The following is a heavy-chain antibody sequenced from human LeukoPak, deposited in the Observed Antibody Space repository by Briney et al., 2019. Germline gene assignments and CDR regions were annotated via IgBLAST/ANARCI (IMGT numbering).Heavy chain of an antibody. J-gene: IGHJ4*02. CDR1: GGSFSAYY. D-gene: IGHD2-21*02. CDR2: IYYSGTT. V-gene: IGHV4-59*01. CDR3: CGGDCSS. Sequence: SETLSLTCAVYGGSFSAYYWNWIRQPPGKGLEWIGYIYYSGTTSYNPSLKSRVTISVDTSKNQFSLKLSSVTAADTAVYYCCGGDCSSRGQGTLVTVSS.